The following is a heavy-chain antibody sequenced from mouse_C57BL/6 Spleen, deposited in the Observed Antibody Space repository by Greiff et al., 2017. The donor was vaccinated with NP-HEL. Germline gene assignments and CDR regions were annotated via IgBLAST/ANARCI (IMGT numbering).Heavy chain of an antibody. V-gene: IGHV1-82*01. CDR2: IYPGDGDT. Sequence: VQLQQSGPELVKPGASVKISCKASGYAFSSSWMNWVKQRPGKGLEWIGRIYPGDGDTNYNGKFKGKATLTADKSSSTAYMQLSSLTAEDSAVYFCARSVNWDGGYWGQGTTLTVSS. J-gene: IGHJ2*01. CDR1: GYAFSSSW. D-gene: IGHD4-1*01. CDR3: ARSVNWDGGY.